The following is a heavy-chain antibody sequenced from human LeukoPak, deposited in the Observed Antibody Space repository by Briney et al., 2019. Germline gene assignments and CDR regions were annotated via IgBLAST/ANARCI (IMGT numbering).Heavy chain of an antibody. V-gene: IGHV3-23*01. J-gene: IGHJ4*02. CDR1: GISLSNYG. D-gene: IGHD3-22*01. CDR2: ISGSGGST. CDR3: AKRGVVIRVILVGFHKEAYYFDS. Sequence: GGSLGLSCAVSGISLSNYGMSWVRQAPGKGLEWVAGISGSGGSTNYADSVKGRFTIYRDNPKNTLYLQMNRLRAEDTAVYFYAKRGVVIRVILVGFHKEAYYFDSWGQGALVTVSS.